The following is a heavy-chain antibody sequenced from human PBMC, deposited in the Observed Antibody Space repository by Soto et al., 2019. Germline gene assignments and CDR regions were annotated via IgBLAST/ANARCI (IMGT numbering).Heavy chain of an antibody. J-gene: IGHJ4*02. CDR3: VRAGYSSGWGYFDY. D-gene: IGHD2-15*01. CDR1: GFTVSSNY. Sequence: EVQLVETGGGLIQPGGSLRLSCAASGFTVSSNYMSWVRQAPGKGLEWVSVIYSGGSTYYADSVKGRFTISRDNSKNTLYLQMNSLRAEDTAVYYCVRAGYSSGWGYFDYWGQGTLVTVSS. V-gene: IGHV3-53*02. CDR2: IYSGGST.